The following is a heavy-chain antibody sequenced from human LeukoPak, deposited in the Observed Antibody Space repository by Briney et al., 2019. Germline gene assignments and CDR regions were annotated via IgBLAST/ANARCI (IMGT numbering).Heavy chain of an antibody. J-gene: IGHJ5*02. CDR3: ARGPASGSDFAWFDP. CDR1: GGSLSNYY. D-gene: IGHD3-10*01. CDR2: INHSGST. Sequence: SETLSLTCAVYGGSLSNYYWSWIRQPPGKGLEWIGEINHSGSTKFNPSLKSRVTILVDMSKSQFSLELRSVTAADTAVYYCARGPASGSDFAWFDPWGQGSLVTVSS. V-gene: IGHV4-34*01.